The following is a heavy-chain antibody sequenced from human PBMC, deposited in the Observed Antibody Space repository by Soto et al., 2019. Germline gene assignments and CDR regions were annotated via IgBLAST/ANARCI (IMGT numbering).Heavy chain of an antibody. Sequence: QVQLVQSGAEVKEPGASVKASCKASGYTFSTYYIHWVRQAPGQGLEWMGRIDPAGGSTSYAQKFQGRVTMTRDTSTSTVYMELSSLRSEDTAVYYCAMNVNSGLDYWGQGTLVTISS. J-gene: IGHJ4*02. V-gene: IGHV1-46*01. CDR2: IDPAGGST. CDR3: AMNVNSGLDY. CDR1: GYTFSTYY. D-gene: IGHD1-26*01.